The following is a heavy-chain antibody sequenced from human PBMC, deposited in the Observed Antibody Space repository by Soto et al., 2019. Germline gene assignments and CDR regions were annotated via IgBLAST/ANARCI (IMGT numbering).Heavy chain of an antibody. V-gene: IGHV1-69*01. CDR2: IIPIFGTA. D-gene: IGHD2-15*01. CDR3: AGAPLGWNYFDY. Sequence: QVQLVQSGAEVKKPGSSVKVSCKASGGTFSSYAISWVRQAPGQGLEWMGGIIPIFGTANYAQKFQGRVTITGAESTGTAYMELSSLRSEDTAVYYCAGAPLGWNYFDYWGQGTLVTVSS. J-gene: IGHJ4*02. CDR1: GGTFSSYA.